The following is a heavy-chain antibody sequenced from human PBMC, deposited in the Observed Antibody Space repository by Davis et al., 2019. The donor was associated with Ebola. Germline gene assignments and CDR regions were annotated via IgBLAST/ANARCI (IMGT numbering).Heavy chain of an antibody. J-gene: IGHJ6*02. D-gene: IGHD1-7*01. V-gene: IGHV1-18*01. Sequence: AASVKVSCKASGYTFTSYGISWVRQAPGQGLEWMGWISAYNGNTNYAQKLQGRVTMTTDTSTSTAYMELRSLRSEDTAVYYCARDMVELLYYGMDVWGQGTTVTVSS. CDR3: ARDMVELLYYGMDV. CDR2: ISAYNGNT. CDR1: GYTFTSYG.